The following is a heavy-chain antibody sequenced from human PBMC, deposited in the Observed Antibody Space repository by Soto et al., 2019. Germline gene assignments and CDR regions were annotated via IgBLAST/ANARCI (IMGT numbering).Heavy chain of an antibody. CDR1: GYRFNNYW. J-gene: IGHJ5*02. CDR2: IYPGDSDT. V-gene: IGHV5-51*01. D-gene: IGHD6-13*01. CDR3: ASTSIAAAGKDYNWFDP. Sequence: GESLKISCKGSGYRFNNYWIGWVRQMPGKGLEWMGIIYPGDSDTRYSPSFQGQVTISADKSISTAYLQWSSLKASDTAMYYCASTSIAAAGKDYNWFDPWGQGTLVTVSS.